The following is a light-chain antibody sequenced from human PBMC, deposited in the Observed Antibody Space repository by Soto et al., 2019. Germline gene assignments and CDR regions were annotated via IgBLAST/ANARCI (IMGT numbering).Light chain of an antibody. CDR1: SSDVGDYNY. J-gene: IGLJ1*01. CDR3: SSYAGSLYV. V-gene: IGLV2-8*01. CDR2: EVS. Sequence: QSALTQPPSASGSPGQSVTSSCTGTSSDVGDYNYVSWYQQHPGKAPKLMIYEVSKRPSGVPDRFSGSKSGNTASLTVSGLQAEDEADYYCSSYAGSLYVFGTGTKVTVL.